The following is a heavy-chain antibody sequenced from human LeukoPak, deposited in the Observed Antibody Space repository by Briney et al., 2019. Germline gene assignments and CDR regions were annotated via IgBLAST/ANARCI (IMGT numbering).Heavy chain of an antibody. CDR2: ITSDGSAA. CDR3: ARDASPGYFDL. V-gene: IGHV3-74*01. Sequence: SGGSLRLSCAVSGFTFSSYWMHWVRQSPGKGLAWVSRITSDGSAADYADSVRGRFTVSRDNAKNTLFLHMDSLRVEDTAVYYCARDASPGYFDLWGRGTLVTVSS. CDR1: GFTFSSYW. J-gene: IGHJ2*01.